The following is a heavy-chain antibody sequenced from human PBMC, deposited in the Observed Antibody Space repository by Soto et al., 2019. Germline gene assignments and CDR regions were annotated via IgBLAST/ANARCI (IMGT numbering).Heavy chain of an antibody. CDR3: VRPNFGALTHFDF. CDR1: GYTFTNYW. D-gene: IGHD3-16*01. V-gene: IGHV5-51*01. J-gene: IGHJ4*02. Sequence: GESLKISCKAIGYTFTNYWIGWARQTPGKGLEWMGIIFPGDSDTRYNPSFEGQVTVSADESISTAYLQWNTLKASDTAMYYCVRPNFGALTHFDFWGQGTLVTAPQ. CDR2: IFPGDSDT.